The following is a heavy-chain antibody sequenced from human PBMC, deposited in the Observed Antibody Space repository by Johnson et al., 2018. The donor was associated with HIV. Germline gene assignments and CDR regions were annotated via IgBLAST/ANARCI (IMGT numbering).Heavy chain of an antibody. V-gene: IGHV3-9*01. J-gene: IGHJ3*02. CDR3: TKETSYYDSSTSLRTDAFDI. CDR1: GFTFDDYA. D-gene: IGHD3-22*01. Sequence: VKLVESGGGLVQPGRSLRLSCAASGFTFDDYAMHWVRQAPGKGLEWVSGITWNSGTIGFADSVKGRFTISRDNAKNSLYLQMNSLRPEDTAFYYCTKETSYYDSSTSLRTDAFDIWGQGTMVTVSS. CDR2: ITWNSGTI.